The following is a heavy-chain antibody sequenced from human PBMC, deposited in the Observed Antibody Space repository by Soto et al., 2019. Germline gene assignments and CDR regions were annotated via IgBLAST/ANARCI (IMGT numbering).Heavy chain of an antibody. CDR2: VYHGGST. V-gene: IGHV4-4*02. Sequence: QVQLQESGPGLVKPSGTLSLTCAVSGISISSSNWWSWVRQPPGKGLEWIGEVYHGGSTNYNPSLKSRVPSSVDKSKDLFSLKLSSVTAADTAVYYCARDEDTALGIWGQGTLLTVSS. CDR1: GISISSSNW. J-gene: IGHJ4*02. D-gene: IGHD5-18*01. CDR3: ARDEDTALGI.